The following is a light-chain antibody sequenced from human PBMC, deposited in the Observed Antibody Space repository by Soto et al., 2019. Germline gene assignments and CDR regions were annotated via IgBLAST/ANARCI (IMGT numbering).Light chain of an antibody. V-gene: IGKV3-20*01. Sequence: EIVLTQSPGTLSLSPGERATLSCRASQSASSTNFAWYQQKTGQAPRLLIYGASTRATGIPDRFSGSGSGTNFTLTLSRLEPEDLAVYFCQQFGSTPYTFGQGTKLEIK. CDR1: QSASSTN. J-gene: IGKJ2*01. CDR3: QQFGSTPYT. CDR2: GAS.